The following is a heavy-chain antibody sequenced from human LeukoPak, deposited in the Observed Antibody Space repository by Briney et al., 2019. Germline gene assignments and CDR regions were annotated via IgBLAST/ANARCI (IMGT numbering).Heavy chain of an antibody. CDR1: GFTFSSYS. CDR3: ARDLEVPAATYWTLKNYYYYGMDV. V-gene: IGHV3-21*01. D-gene: IGHD2-2*01. CDR2: ISSSSSYI. Sequence: GGSLRPSCAASGFTFSSYSMNWVRQAPGKGLEWVSSISSSSSYIYYADSVKGRFTISRDNAKNSLYLQMNSLRAEDTAVYYCARDLEVPAATYWTLKNYYYYGMDVWGQGTTVTVSS. J-gene: IGHJ6*02.